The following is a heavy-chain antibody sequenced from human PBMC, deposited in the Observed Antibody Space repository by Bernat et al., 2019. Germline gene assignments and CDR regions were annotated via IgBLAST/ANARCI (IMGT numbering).Heavy chain of an antibody. D-gene: IGHD1-26*01. CDR2: IYYSGST. J-gene: IGHJ4*02. V-gene: IGHV4-39*01. CDR1: GGSISSSSYY. Sequence: QLQLQESGPGLVKPSETLSLTCTVSGGSISSSSYYWGWIRQPPGKGLEWIGSIYYSGSTYYNPSLKSRVTISVDTSKNQFSLKLSSVTAADTAVYYCARHSLTAASESYPSHLDYWGQGTLVTVSS. CDR3: ARHSLTAASESYPSHLDY.